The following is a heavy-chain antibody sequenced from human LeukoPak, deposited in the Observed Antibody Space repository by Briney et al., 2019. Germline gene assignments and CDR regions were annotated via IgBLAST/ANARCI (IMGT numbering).Heavy chain of an antibody. J-gene: IGHJ5*02. CDR2: IYHSGST. Sequence: SETLSLTCTVSGYSISSGYYWGWIRHPPGKGLEWIGSIYHSGSTSYNPSLESRVTISVDTSKNQFSLKLSSVTAADTAVYYCARDRLNYDYVWGSYRYDLSGYWFDPWGQGTLVTVSS. V-gene: IGHV4-38-2*02. CDR3: ARDRLNYDYVWGSYRYDLSGYWFDP. CDR1: GYSISSGYY. D-gene: IGHD3-16*02.